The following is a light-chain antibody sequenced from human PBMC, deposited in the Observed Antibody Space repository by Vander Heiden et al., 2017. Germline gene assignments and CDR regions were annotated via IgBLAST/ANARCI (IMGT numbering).Light chain of an antibody. CDR3: QQYYSTPWT. CDR1: QSVLYSPNNKNY. V-gene: IGKV4-1*01. J-gene: IGKJ1*01. CDR2: WAS. Sequence: DIVMTQSPDSLAVSLGERATINCKSSQSVLYSPNNKNYLAWYQQKPGQPPKLLIYWASTRESRVPDRFSGSGSGTDFTLTISSLQAEDVAVYYCQQYYSTPWTFGQGTKVEIK.